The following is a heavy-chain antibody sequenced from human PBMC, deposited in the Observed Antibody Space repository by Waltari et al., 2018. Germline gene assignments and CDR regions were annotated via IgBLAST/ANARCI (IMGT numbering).Heavy chain of an antibody. Sequence: EVQLVESGGGLVQPGGSLRLSCAASGFTFSSYWIHWVRQAPGKGLVWVERMNKDGIGTGYADSVKGRFTISRDNAKNTLYLQMNSLRAEDTAVYYCARAISSGWWFDYWGQGTLVTVSS. V-gene: IGHV3-74*01. D-gene: IGHD6-19*01. CDR1: GFTFSSYW. CDR2: MNKDGIGT. J-gene: IGHJ4*02. CDR3: ARAISSGWWFDY.